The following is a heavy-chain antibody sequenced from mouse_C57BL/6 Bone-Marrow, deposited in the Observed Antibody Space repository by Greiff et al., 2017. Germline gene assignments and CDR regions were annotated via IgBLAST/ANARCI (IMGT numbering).Heavy chain of an antibody. V-gene: IGHV1-81*01. J-gene: IGHJ4*01. CDR1: GYTFTSYG. CDR2: IYPRSGNT. CDR3: ARDDRADGYYDAMDY. Sequence: QVQLKQSGAELARPGASVKLSCKASGYTFTSYGISWVKQRTGQGLEWIGEIYPRSGNTYYNEKFKGKATLTADKSSSTAYMELRSLTSEDSAVYFCARDDRADGYYDAMDYWGQGTSVTVSS. D-gene: IGHD2-3*01.